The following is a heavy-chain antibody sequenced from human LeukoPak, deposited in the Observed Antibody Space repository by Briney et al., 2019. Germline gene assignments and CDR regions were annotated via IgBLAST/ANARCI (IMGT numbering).Heavy chain of an antibody. D-gene: IGHD3-10*01. V-gene: IGHV3-30-3*01. J-gene: IGHJ6*03. Sequence: PGRSLRLSCAASGFTFSSYAMHWVRQAPGKGLEWVADISYDGSNKYFADSVKGRFTISRDNSKNTLYLQMNSLRAEDTAVYYCARDRFHGTLYYYYYMDVWGKGTTVTVSS. CDR3: ARDRFHGTLYYYYYMDV. CDR1: GFTFSSYA. CDR2: ISYDGSNK.